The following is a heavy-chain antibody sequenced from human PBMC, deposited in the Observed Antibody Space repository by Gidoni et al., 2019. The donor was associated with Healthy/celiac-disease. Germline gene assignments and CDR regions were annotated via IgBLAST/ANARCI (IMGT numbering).Heavy chain of an antibody. CDR3: ARDPATTTVGGWFDP. V-gene: IGHV1-69*01. CDR1: GSTFSSYA. D-gene: IGHD4-17*01. J-gene: IGHJ5*02. Sequence: GSTFSSYAISWVRQAPGQGLEWMGGIIPIFGTANYAQKFQGRVTITADESTSTAYMELSSLRSEDTAVYYCARDPATTTVGGWFDPWGQGTLVTVSS. CDR2: IIPIFGTA.